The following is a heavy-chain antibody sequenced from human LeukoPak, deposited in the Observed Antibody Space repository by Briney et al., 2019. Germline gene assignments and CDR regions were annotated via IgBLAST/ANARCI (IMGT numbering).Heavy chain of an antibody. D-gene: IGHD6-19*01. CDR1: AGSTISNY. J-gene: IGHJ4*02. CDR2: IYYSGGT. Sequence: SETLSLTCTVAAGSTISNYCICIGRPPGRGLLGFGYIYYSGGTNYNPSLKSRVTISVDTSKNQFSLKLSSVTAADTAVYYCARLDSSGWYAHHYFDYWGQRTLVTVSS. CDR3: ARLDSSGWYAHHYFDY. V-gene: IGHV4-59*01.